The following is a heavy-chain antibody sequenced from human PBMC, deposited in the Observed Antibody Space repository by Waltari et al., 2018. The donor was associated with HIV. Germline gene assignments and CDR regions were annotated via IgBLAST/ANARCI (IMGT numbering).Heavy chain of an antibody. J-gene: IGHJ4*02. D-gene: IGHD2-21*01. CDR1: AASITSAASS. CDR2: IWHPGST. CDR3: ARGVDLIPIAAPPLDS. V-gene: IGHV4-31*03. Sequence: QVQLQESGPGLVKPSQTLSLTCSVSAASITSAASSWPGIRPHPGKGLEWIGYIWHPGSTDYNPSLRSRVTMSLDVSRNQISLKLTSVTAADTAVYFCARGVDLIPIAAPPLDSWGQGTLVTVSS.